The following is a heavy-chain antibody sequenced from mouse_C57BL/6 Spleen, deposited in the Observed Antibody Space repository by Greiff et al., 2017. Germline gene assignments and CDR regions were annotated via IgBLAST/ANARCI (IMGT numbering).Heavy chain of an antibody. D-gene: IGHD2-4*01. CDR1: GYTFTDYY. CDR3: ARRKIYYDFMDY. CDR2: INPNNGGT. J-gene: IGHJ4*01. V-gene: IGHV1-26*01. Sequence: VQLQQSGPELVKPGASVKISCKASGYTFTDYYMNWVKQSHGKSLEWIGDINPNNGGTSYNQKFKGKATLTVDKSSSTAYMELRSLTSEDSAVYYCARRKIYYDFMDYWGQGTSVTVSS.